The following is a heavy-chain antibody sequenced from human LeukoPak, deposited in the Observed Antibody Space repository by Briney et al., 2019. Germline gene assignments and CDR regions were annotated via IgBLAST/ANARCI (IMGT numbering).Heavy chain of an antibody. Sequence: GGSLRLSCAASGFTFTSFAMTWVRQAPGKGLEWVSAISGSGGSTYYADSVKGRFTISRDNSKNTLYLQMNSLRAEDTAVYYCASPMGATDAFDIWGQGTMVTVSS. CDR2: ISGSGGST. V-gene: IGHV3-23*01. CDR1: GFTFTSFA. CDR3: ASPMGATDAFDI. J-gene: IGHJ3*02. D-gene: IGHD1-26*01.